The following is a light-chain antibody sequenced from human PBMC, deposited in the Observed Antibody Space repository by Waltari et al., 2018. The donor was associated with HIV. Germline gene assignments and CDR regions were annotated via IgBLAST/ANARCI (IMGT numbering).Light chain of an antibody. CDR3: QKYDSGPFT. CDR2: EAS. V-gene: IGKV1-27*01. J-gene: IGKJ3*01. CDR1: QGISNF. Sequence: DVRVTQSPSSLSSAVGARVTITCRASQGISNFLAWYQQKPGKVPKLLINEASLLQSEVPSRFSGSGSGTEFNLTITSLQTEDIGSYYCQKYDSGPFTFGPGTKLNIK.